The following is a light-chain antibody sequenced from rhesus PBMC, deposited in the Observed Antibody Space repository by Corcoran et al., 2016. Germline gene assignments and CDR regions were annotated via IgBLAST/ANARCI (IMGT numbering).Light chain of an antibody. CDR3: MQGIEFPFT. CDR2: EVS. Sequence: DIVMTQTPLSLPVTPGEPASISFRSSQSLLDSEDGNTYLDWYLQKPGQSPQLLIYEVSNRSSGVPERFSGSGSDTEFTLKISRVEAEDVGVYYCMQGIEFPFTFGPGTKLDIK. V-gene: IGKV2-104*02. CDR1: QSLLDSEDGNTY. J-gene: IGKJ3*01.